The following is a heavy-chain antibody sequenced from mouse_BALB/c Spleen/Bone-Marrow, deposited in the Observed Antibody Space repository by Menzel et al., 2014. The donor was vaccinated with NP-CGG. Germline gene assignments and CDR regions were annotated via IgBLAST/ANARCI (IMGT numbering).Heavy chain of an antibody. D-gene: IGHD2-14*01. J-gene: IGHJ4*01. Sequence: VQLQQSGAKLVRPGVSVKISCKGSGYTFTDHAIHWVKRSHAKSLEWIGVISGYYGDAIYNQKFKGKATMTVDKSSSTAYMELARLTSEDPAIYYCARSGKVRNAMDYWGQGTSVTVSS. CDR3: ARSGKVRNAMDY. CDR2: ISGYYGDA. CDR1: GYTFTDHA. V-gene: IGHV1S137*01.